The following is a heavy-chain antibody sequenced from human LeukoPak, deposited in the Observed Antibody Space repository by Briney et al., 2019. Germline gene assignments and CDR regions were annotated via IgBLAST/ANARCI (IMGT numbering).Heavy chain of an antibody. D-gene: IGHD5-12*01. CDR2: FDPEDGET. CDR3: ATVYSGYDLGFDY. Sequence: ASVKVSCKVSGYTLTELSMHWVRQAPGKGLEWMGGFDPEDGETIYAQKFQGRVTMTEDKSTHTAYMELSRLRSEDTAVYYCATVYSGYDLGFDYWGQGTLVTVSS. J-gene: IGHJ4*02. V-gene: IGHV1-24*01. CDR1: GYTLTELS.